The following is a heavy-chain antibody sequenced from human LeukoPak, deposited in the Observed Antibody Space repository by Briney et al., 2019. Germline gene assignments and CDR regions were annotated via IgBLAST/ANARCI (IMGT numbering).Heavy chain of an antibody. J-gene: IGHJ6*03. CDR1: GGTFSSYA. CDR3: AAKNSSSSGHGYYYYYMDV. Sequence: SVKVSCKASGGTFSSYAISWVRQAPGQGLEWTGGIIPIFGTANYAQKFQGRVTITTDESTSTAYMELSSLRSEDTAVYYCAAKNSSSSGHGYYYYYMDVWGKGTTVTVSS. V-gene: IGHV1-69*05. D-gene: IGHD6-6*01. CDR2: IIPIFGTA.